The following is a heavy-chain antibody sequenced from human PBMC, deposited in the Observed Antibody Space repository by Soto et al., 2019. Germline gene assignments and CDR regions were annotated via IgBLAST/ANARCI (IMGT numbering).Heavy chain of an antibody. CDR2: IYHSGTT. Sequence: SETLSLTCAVSGGSISSTNWWTWVRQSPGRGREWIGEIYHSGTTNYSPSLKSRVNIAVDMSTNHFSLTLISVTAADTAVYYCAFPATADFDYWGKGILVNVSS. D-gene: IGHD6-13*01. J-gene: IGHJ4*02. CDR3: AFPATADFDY. CDR1: GGSISSTNW. V-gene: IGHV4-4*02.